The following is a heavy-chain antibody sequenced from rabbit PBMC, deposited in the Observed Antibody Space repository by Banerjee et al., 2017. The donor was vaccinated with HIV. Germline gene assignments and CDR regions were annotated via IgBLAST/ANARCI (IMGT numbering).Heavy chain of an antibody. V-gene: IGHV1S40*01. CDR1: GFSFSSSYY. CDR2: IYAGSSGST. Sequence: QSLEESGGDLVKPGASLTLTCTASGFSFSSSYYMCWVRQAPGKGLEWIGCIYAGSSGSTIYASWAKGRFTISKTSSTTVTLQMTSLTAADTATYFCARDLPISGGYSFDLWGPGTLVTVS. CDR3: ARDLPISGGYSFDL. J-gene: IGHJ4*01. D-gene: IGHD1-1*01.